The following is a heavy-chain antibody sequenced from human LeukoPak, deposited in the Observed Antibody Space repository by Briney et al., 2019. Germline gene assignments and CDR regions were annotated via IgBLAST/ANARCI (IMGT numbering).Heavy chain of an antibody. V-gene: IGHV3-33*06. CDR2: IWYDGSNK. D-gene: IGHD2-2*01. CDR1: GFTFSSYG. Sequence: GGSLRLSCAASGFTFSSYGMHWVRQAPGKGLEWVAVIWYDGSNKYYADSVKGRFTISRDNSKSTLYLQMNSLRAEDTAVYYCAKRARGSSTSLHFDYWGQGTLVTVSS. J-gene: IGHJ4*02. CDR3: AKRARGSSTSLHFDY.